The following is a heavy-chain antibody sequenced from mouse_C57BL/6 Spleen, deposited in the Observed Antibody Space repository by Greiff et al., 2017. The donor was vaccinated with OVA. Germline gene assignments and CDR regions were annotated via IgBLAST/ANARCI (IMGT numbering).Heavy chain of an antibody. D-gene: IGHD1-1*01. V-gene: IGHV1-15*01. CDR2: IDPETGGT. CDR1: GYTFTDYE. Sequence: VQLQQSGAELVRPGASVTLSCKASGYTFTDYEMHWVKQTPVHGLEWIGAIDPETGGTAYNQKFKGKAILTADKSSSTAYMELRSLTSEDSAVYYWTRNPITTVVARYFDVWGTGTTVTVSS. CDR3: TRNPITTVVARYFDV. J-gene: IGHJ1*03.